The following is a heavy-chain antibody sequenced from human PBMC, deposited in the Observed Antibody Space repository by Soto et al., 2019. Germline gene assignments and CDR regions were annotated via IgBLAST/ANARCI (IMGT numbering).Heavy chain of an antibody. J-gene: IGHJ4*02. D-gene: IGHD3-22*01. Sequence: PSETLSLTCTLSGGSISTYYWSWIRQPPGKGLEWIGSIYYSGNTNYNPSLKSRVTISVDTSKNQFSLKLSSVTAADTAVYYCASYRLYYYDSSGEFDYWGQGTLVTVSS. CDR2: IYYSGNT. CDR3: ASYRLYYYDSSGEFDY. V-gene: IGHV4-59*08. CDR1: GGSISTYY.